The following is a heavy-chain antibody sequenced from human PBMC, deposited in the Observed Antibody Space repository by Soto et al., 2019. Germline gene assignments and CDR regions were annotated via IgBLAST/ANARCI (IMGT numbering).Heavy chain of an antibody. Sequence: SETLSLTCTVSGGSISSGGYYWSWIRQHPGKGLEWIGYIFYSGSAYYNPSLKSRVTILLDTSKNQLSLKVSSVTAADTAVYYCARVTIAAAGTTFAYWGHGTLVTVSS. V-gene: IGHV4-31*03. CDR3: ARVTIAAAGTTFAY. D-gene: IGHD6-13*01. CDR1: GGSISSGGYY. CDR2: IFYSGSA. J-gene: IGHJ4*01.